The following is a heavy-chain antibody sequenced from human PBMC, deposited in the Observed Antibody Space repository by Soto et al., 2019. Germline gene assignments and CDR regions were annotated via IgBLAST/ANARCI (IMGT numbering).Heavy chain of an antibody. CDR3: ARDLKEYCSDGKCNWFDP. J-gene: IGHJ5*02. Sequence: SETLSLTCSVSGGSISSFHWSWIRQPPGKGLEWIGYVHYSGTTDYNPSLRGRVTISFDASKNQISLQVRSATAADAAVYYCARDLKEYCSDGKCNWFDPWGQGTLVTVSS. D-gene: IGHD2-15*01. V-gene: IGHV4-59*01. CDR2: VHYSGTT. CDR1: GGSISSFH.